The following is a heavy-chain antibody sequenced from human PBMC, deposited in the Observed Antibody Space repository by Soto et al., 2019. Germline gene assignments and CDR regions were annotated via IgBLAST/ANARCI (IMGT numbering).Heavy chain of an antibody. D-gene: IGHD6-13*01. CDR1: GFTFSNAW. CDR3: TTCIAAAGTADY. Sequence: ESGGGLVKPGGSLRLSCAASGFTFSNAWMSWVRQAPGKGLEWVGRIKSKTDGGTTDYAAPVKGRFTISRDDSKNTLYLQMNSLKTEDTAVYYCTTCIAAAGTADYWGQGTLVTVSS. CDR2: IKSKTDGGTT. J-gene: IGHJ4*02. V-gene: IGHV3-15*01.